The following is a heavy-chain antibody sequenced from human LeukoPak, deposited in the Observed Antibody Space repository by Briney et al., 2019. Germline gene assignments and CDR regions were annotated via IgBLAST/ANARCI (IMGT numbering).Heavy chain of an antibody. Sequence: PSETLSLTCAVYGGSFSDYYWSWIRQPPGKGLEWIGEINHSGSTNYNPSLKSRVTISVDTSKNQFSLKLSSVTAADTAVYYCAKKKGSRGGFDYWGQGTLVTVSS. CDR3: AKKKGSRGGFDY. J-gene: IGHJ4*02. D-gene: IGHD6-13*01. CDR1: GGSFSDYY. V-gene: IGHV4-34*01. CDR2: INHSGST.